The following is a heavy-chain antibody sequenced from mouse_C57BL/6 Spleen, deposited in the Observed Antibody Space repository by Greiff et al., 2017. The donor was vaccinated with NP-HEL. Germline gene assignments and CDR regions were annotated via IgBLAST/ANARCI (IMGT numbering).Heavy chain of an antibody. Sequence: VQLQQPGAELVKPGASVKMSCKASGYTFTEYTIHWVKQRSGQGLEWIGWFYPGSGSIKYNEKFKDKATLTADKSSSTVYMELSRLTSEDSAVYFCARQTIYYYGSSSPWFAYWGQGTLVTVSA. CDR2: FYPGSGSI. J-gene: IGHJ3*01. CDR3: ARQTIYYYGSSSPWFAY. CDR1: GYTFTEYT. D-gene: IGHD1-1*01. V-gene: IGHV1-62-2*01.